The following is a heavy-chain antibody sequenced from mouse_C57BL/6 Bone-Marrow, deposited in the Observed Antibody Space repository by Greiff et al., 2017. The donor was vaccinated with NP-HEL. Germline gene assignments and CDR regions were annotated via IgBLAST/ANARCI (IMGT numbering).Heavy chain of an antibody. CDR1: GFTFSSYA. Sequence: DVKLVESGEGLVKPGGSLKLSCAASGFTFSSYAMSWVRQTPEKRLEWVAYISSGGDYLYYADTVKGRFTISRDNARNHLYLQMISLKSEDTAMYYCTRGRDYYGSSSWFAYWGQGTLVTVSA. J-gene: IGHJ3*01. CDR3: TRGRDYYGSSSWFAY. V-gene: IGHV5-9-1*02. CDR2: ISSGGDYL. D-gene: IGHD1-1*01.